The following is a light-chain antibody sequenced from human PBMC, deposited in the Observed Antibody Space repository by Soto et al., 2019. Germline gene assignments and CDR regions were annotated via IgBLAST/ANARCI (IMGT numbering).Light chain of an antibody. CDR3: QKYNSALIT. CDR1: QGISNY. J-gene: IGKJ5*01. Sequence: DIQMTQSPSSLSASVGDRVTITCRASQGISNYLAWYQQKPGKVPKLLIYGASTLQSGVPSRFSGSGSGTDFTLTISSLQPEDVATYYCQKYNSALITFGQGTRLEIK. CDR2: GAS. V-gene: IGKV1-27*01.